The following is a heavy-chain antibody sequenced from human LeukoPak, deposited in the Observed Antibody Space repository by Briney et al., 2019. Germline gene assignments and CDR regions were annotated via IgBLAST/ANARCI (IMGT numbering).Heavy chain of an antibody. V-gene: IGHV3-21*01. J-gene: IGHJ4*02. CDR3: ARDGMGAWYGLDY. CDR2: ISDSSRYI. D-gene: IGHD6-19*01. Sequence: PGGSLRLSCAASGFTFSSYNMNWVRQAPGKGLEWVSAISDSSRYIYYAGSVKGRFTISRDNTKSSLYLQINSLRAEDTAVYYCARDGMGAWYGLDYWGQGTLVTVSS. CDR1: GFTFSSYN.